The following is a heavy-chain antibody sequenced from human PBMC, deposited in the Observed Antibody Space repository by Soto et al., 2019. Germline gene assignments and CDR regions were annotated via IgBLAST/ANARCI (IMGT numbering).Heavy chain of an antibody. J-gene: IGHJ6*03. CDR1: GYTFTSYD. CDR3: ARGRTTKSTRYYYYYMDV. V-gene: IGHV1-8*01. CDR2: MNPNSGNT. Sequence: GASVKVSCKASGYTFTSYDINWVRQATGQGPEWMGWMNPNSGNTGYAQKFQGRVTMTRNTSISTAYMELSSLRSEDTAVYYCARGRTTKSTRYYYYYMDVWGKGTTVTVSS. D-gene: IGHD1-1*01.